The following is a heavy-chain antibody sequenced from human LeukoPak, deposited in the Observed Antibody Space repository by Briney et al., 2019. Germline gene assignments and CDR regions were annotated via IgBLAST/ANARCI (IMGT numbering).Heavy chain of an antibody. CDR3: VREVVVPAAIRAYYYYYGMDV. Sequence: GGSLRLSCAASGFTFSDYYMSWIRQAPGKGLEWVACISSSGSTIYYADSVKGRFTISRDNAKNSLYLQMNSLRAEDTAVYYCVREVVVPAAIRAYYYYYGMDVWGQGTTVTVSS. CDR1: GFTFSDYY. CDR2: ISSSGSTI. V-gene: IGHV3-11*01. D-gene: IGHD2-2*02. J-gene: IGHJ6*02.